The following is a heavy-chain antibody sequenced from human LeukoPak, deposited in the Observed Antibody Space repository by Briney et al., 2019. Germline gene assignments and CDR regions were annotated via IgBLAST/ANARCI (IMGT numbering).Heavy chain of an antibody. CDR1: GFTFSSYE. CDR2: ISSSGSTI. J-gene: IGHJ6*02. V-gene: IGHV3-48*03. Sequence: GGSLGLSCAASGFTFSSYEMNWVRQAPGKGLEWVSYISSSGSTIYYADSGKGRFTISRDNAKNSLYLQMNSLRAEDTAVYYCARNYYGMDVWGQGTTVTVSS. CDR3: ARNYYGMDV.